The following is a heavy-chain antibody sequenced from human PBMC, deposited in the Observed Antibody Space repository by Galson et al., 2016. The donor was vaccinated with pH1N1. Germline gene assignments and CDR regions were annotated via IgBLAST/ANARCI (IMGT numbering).Heavy chain of an antibody. CDR2: ITARGIGS. D-gene: IGHD3-22*01. CDR3: ANGRDYYDSSVYYPSGWFDP. Sequence: SLRLSCAASGFTFSNYIMSWVRQAPGKGLEWVSTITARGIGSYYADSVKGRFTISRDNSKNTLYLQLNSLRAEDTAVYFCANGRDYYDSSVYYPSGWFDPWGQGTLVTVSS. V-gene: IGHV3-23*01. CDR1: GFTFSNYI. J-gene: IGHJ5*02.